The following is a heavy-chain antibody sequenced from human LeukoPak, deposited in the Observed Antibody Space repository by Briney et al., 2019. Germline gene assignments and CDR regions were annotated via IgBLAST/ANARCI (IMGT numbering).Heavy chain of an antibody. CDR1: GFTFSSYS. D-gene: IGHD2-2*01. V-gene: IGHV3-48*02. Sequence: GGSLRLSCAASGFTFSSYSINWVRQAPGKGLEWVSYISSGSSTIYYADSVKGRFTISRDNAKSSLYLQMNSLRDEDTAVYYCARGACSSTSCSDVFDIWGQGTMVTVSS. CDR2: ISSGSSTI. CDR3: ARGACSSTSCSDVFDI. J-gene: IGHJ3*02.